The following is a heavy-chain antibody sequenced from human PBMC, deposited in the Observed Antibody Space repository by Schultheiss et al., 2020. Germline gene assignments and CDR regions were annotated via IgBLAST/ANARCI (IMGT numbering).Heavy chain of an antibody. CDR1: GFSLSTSGVG. CDR3: AHSLGYCSGGSCSAPFTR. D-gene: IGHD2-15*01. Sequence: SGPTLVKPTQTLTLTCTFSGFSLSTSGVGVGWIRQPPGKALEWLALIYWDDDKRYSPSLKSRLTITKDTSKNQVVLTMTNMDPVDTATYYCAHSLGYCSGGSCSAPFTRWGPGTLVTVAS. V-gene: IGHV2-5*02. J-gene: IGHJ4*02. CDR2: IYWDDDK.